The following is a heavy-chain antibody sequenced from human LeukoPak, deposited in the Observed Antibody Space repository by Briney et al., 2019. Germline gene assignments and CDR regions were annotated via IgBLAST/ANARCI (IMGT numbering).Heavy chain of an antibody. V-gene: IGHV4-38-2*02. CDR2: IYHSGST. CDR3: ARVDYDSSGYYYGGLGYYYGMDV. CDR1: GGSISSYY. D-gene: IGHD3-22*01. J-gene: IGHJ6*02. Sequence: SETLSLTCTVSGGSISSYYWSWIRQPPGKGLEWIGSIYHSGSTYYNPSLKSRVTISVDTSKNQFSLKLSSVTAADTAVYYCARVDYDSSGYYYGGLGYYYGMDVWGQGTTVTVSS.